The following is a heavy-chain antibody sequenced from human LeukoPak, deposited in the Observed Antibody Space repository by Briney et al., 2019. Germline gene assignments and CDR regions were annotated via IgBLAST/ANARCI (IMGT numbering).Heavy chain of an antibody. D-gene: IGHD2-2*01. J-gene: IGHJ6*03. CDR1: GYTFTSYY. Sequence: ASVKVSCKASGYTFTSYYMHWVRQAPGQGLEWMGWINPNSGGTNYAQKFQGRVTMTRDTSISTAYMELSRLRSDDTAVYYCARVNSWTYQLPLYYYYYMDVWGKGTTVTVSS. CDR3: ARVNSWTYQLPLYYYYYMDV. CDR2: INPNSGGT. V-gene: IGHV1-2*02.